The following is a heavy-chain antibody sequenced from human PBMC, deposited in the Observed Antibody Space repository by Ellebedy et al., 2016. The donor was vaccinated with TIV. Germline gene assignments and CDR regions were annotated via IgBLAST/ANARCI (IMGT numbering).Heavy chain of an antibody. V-gene: IGHV4-39*07. D-gene: IGHD6-13*01. Sequence: SETLSLTXTVSGGSISSSSYYWSWIRQPPGKGLEWIGEINHSGSTNYNPSPKSRVTISVDTSKNQFSLKLSSVAAADTAVYYCARGSSSWFSLKYGMDVWGQGTTVTVSS. CDR3: ARGSSSWFSLKYGMDV. CDR1: GGSISSSSYY. J-gene: IGHJ6*02. CDR2: INHSGST.